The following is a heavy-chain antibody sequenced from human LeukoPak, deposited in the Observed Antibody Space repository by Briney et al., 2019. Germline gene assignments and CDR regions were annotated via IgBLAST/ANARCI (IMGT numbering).Heavy chain of an antibody. D-gene: IGHD3-22*01. J-gene: IGHJ4*02. V-gene: IGHV4-34*01. CDR3: ARGHGEYYYDSSGPEFDY. CDR1: GGSFSGYY. Sequence: KASETLSLTCAVYGGSFSGYYWSWIRQPPGKGLEWIGEINHSGSTNYNPSLKSRVTISVDTSKNQFSLKLSSVTAADTAVYYCARGHGEYYYDSSGPEFDYRGQGTLVTVSS. CDR2: INHSGST.